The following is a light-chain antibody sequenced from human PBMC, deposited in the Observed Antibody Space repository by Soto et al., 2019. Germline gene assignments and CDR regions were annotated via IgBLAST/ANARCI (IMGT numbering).Light chain of an antibody. J-gene: IGKJ1*01. CDR3: QQYNNWPPWT. V-gene: IGKV3-20*01. CDR1: QSVSSSY. CDR2: GAS. Sequence: EIVLTQSPGTLSLSPGERATLSCRASQSVSSSYLAWYQQKPGQAPRLLIYGASTRATGIPGRFSGSGSGTEFTLTISSLQPEDFAVYYCQQYNNWPPWTFGQGTKVDIK.